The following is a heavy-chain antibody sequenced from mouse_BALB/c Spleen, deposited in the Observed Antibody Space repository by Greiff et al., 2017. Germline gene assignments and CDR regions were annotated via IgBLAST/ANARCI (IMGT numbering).Heavy chain of an antibody. Sequence: EVQLQQSGAELVRSGASVKLSCTASGFNIKDYYMHWVKQRPEQGLEWIGWIDPENGDTEYAPKFQGKATMTADTSSNTAYLQLSSLTSEDTAVYYCNAPYDYDENWFAYWGQGTLVTVSA. CDR3: NAPYDYDENWFAY. J-gene: IGHJ3*01. CDR2: IDPENGDT. CDR1: GFNIKDYY. V-gene: IGHV14-4*02. D-gene: IGHD2-4*01.